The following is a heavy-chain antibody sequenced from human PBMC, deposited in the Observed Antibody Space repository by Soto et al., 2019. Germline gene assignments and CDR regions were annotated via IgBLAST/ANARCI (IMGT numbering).Heavy chain of an antibody. V-gene: IGHV4-39*01. J-gene: IGHJ4*02. Sequence: QLQLQESGPGLVKPSETLSLTCTVSGGSISSSSYYWGWIRQPPGKGLEWIGSSYYSGSTYYNPSLKCRVTISVDTSMNQFSLKLSSVTAADTAVYYCARNTPAISISDHWGQGTLVTVSS. CDR1: GGSISSSSYY. CDR2: SYYSGST. CDR3: ARNTPAISISDH. D-gene: IGHD2-15*01.